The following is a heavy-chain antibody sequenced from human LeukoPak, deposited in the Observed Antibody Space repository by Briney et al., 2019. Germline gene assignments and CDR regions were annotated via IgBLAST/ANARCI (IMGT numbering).Heavy chain of an antibody. V-gene: IGHV3-23*01. CDR2: ISGSGGST. CDR1: GFTFSSYA. CDR3: AKDRDLMTTVTYYFDY. Sequence: PGGSLRLSCAASGFTFSSYAMSWVRQAPGKGLEWVSAISGSGGSTYYADSVKGRFTISRDNSKNTLYLQMNSLRAEDTAVYYCAKDRDLMTTVTYYFDYWGRGTLVTVSS. J-gene: IGHJ4*02. D-gene: IGHD4-17*01.